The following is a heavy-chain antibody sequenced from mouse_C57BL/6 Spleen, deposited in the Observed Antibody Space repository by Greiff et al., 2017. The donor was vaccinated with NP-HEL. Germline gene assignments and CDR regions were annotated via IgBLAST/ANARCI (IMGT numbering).Heavy chain of an antibody. J-gene: IGHJ2*01. CDR2: IYPGNSDT. Sequence: VQLQQSGTVLARPGASVKMSCKTSGYTFTSYWMHWVKQRPGQGLEWIGAIYPGNSDTSYNQKFKGKAKLTAVTSASTAYMELSSLTNEDSAVHYCTGGWLRRGDYFDYWGQGTTLTVSS. V-gene: IGHV1-5*01. CDR3: TGGWLRRGDYFDY. D-gene: IGHD2-2*01. CDR1: GYTFTSYW.